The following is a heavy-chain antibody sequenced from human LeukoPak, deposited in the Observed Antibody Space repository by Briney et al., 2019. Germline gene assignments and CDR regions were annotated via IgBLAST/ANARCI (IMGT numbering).Heavy chain of an antibody. CDR1: GYTFTGYY. CDR3: ARDMDGDYGFDY. V-gene: IGHV1-2*06. D-gene: IGHD4-17*01. J-gene: IGHJ4*02. Sequence: GASVKVSCKASGYTFTGYYMHWVRQAPGQGLEWMGRINPNSGGTNYAQKFQGRVTMTRDTSISTAYMELSSLRSEDTAVYYCARDMDGDYGFDYWGQGTLVTVSS. CDR2: INPNSGGT.